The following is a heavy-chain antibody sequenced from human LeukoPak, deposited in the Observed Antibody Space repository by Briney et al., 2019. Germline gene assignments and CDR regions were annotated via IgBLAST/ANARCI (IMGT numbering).Heavy chain of an antibody. Sequence: ASVKVSCKASGYTFTSYAMNWVRQAPGQGLEWMGWINTNTGKPTYAQGFTGRFVFSLDTSVSTAYLQTSSLKAEDTAVYYCAREGGSSFNYYYSYYMDVWGKGTTVTVSS. D-gene: IGHD6-13*01. CDR2: INTNTGKP. V-gene: IGHV7-4-1*02. CDR1: GYTFTSYA. J-gene: IGHJ6*03. CDR3: AREGGSSFNYYYSYYMDV.